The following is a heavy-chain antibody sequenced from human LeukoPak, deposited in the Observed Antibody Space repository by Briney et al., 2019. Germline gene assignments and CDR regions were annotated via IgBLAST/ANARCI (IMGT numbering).Heavy chain of an antibody. CDR1: GFTFSSYA. Sequence: GGSLRLSCAASGFTFSSYAMSWVRQAPGKGLEWVSAINGSGGSTYYADSMKGRFTISRDNSKNTLYLQMNSLRAEDTAVYYCAKDGAPGYSSGWYWYYFDYWGQGTLVTVSS. CDR2: INGSGGST. CDR3: AKDGAPGYSSGWYWYYFDY. V-gene: IGHV3-23*01. D-gene: IGHD6-19*01. J-gene: IGHJ4*02.